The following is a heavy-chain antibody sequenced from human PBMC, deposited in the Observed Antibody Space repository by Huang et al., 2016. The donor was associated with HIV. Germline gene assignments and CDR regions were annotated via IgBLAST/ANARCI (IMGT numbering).Heavy chain of an antibody. V-gene: IGHV5-51*01. J-gene: IGHJ3*02. CDR3: ARQGVGDFVVEPTGLGAFDI. D-gene: IGHD2-2*01. CDR2: IEPVDSDT. Sequence: EVQLVQSGAVVKKPGESLKISCKGSGYTFNGYWIGWVRQMPGKGLEWMGIIEPVDSDTTSSPSFQGQVTISADKSISTAYLQWSGLKASDTAMYYCARQGVGDFVVEPTGLGAFDIWGQGTMVTVSS. CDR1: GYTFNGYW.